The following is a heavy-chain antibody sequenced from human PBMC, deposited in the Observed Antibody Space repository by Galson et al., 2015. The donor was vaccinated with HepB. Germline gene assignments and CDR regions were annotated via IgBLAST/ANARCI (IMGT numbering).Heavy chain of an antibody. D-gene: IGHD5-12*01. V-gene: IGHV4-39*01. CDR2: IYYSGST. Sequence: SETLSLTCTVSGGSFSSGSYYWAWIRQPPEKGLEWIGSIYYSGSTYYNPSLKSRVTISVDTSKKQFSLKLTSVTAPDTAIYFCASGHSGYDSRIDYWGQGTLVTVSS. CDR3: ASGHSGYDSRIDY. J-gene: IGHJ4*02. CDR1: GGSFSSGSYY.